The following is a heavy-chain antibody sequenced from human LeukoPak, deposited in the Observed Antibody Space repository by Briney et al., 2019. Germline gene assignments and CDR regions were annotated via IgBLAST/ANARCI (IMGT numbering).Heavy chain of an antibody. Sequence: XXCAXSGFTFSSYSXNWVGQAQGKGKEGVSSIIISSTYIYYADSVKAPFTISRDNAKNSLYLQMNSLRAEDTAVYYCARARALEWLSNDAFDIWGQGTMVTVSS. V-gene: IGHV3-21*01. D-gene: IGHD3-3*01. CDR3: ARARALEWLSNDAFDI. CDR2: IIISSTYI. J-gene: IGHJ3*02. CDR1: GFTFSSYS.